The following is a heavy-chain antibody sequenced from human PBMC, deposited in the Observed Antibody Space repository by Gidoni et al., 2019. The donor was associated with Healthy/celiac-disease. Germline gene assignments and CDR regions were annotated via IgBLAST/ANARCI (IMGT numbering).Heavy chain of an antibody. J-gene: IGHJ3*02. CDR2: INPSGGST. V-gene: IGHV1-46*01. Sequence: QVQLVQSGAEVRKPGASVTVYVTASGYNFTSYYMHWVRQAPGQGLEWMGIINPSGGSTSYAQKFQGRVTMTRDTSTSTVYMELSSLRSEDTAVDYCARSDYGYPDAFDIWGQGTMVTVSS. CDR3: ARSDYGYPDAFDI. CDR1: GYNFTSYY. D-gene: IGHD4-17*01.